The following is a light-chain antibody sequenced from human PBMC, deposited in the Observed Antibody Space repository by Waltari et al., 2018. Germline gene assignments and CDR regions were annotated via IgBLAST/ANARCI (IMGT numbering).Light chain of an antibody. CDR2: GAS. J-gene: IGKJ1*01. CDR1: QSIRNF. V-gene: IGKV1-39*01. CDR3: QQTYSTPPWA. Sequence: DIQMTQFPSSLSASVGDSITITCRASQSIRNFLDWYQHKPGKAPKLLIYGASTLQSGVPSRFSGSGSGTDFTLTISSLQSEDFATYYCQQTYSTPPWAFGQGTKVDVK.